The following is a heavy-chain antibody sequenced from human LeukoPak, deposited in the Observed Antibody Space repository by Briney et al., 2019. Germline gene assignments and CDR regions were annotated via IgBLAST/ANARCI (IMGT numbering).Heavy chain of an antibody. J-gene: IGHJ4*02. CDR3: AREGYCSTTSCYNDN. D-gene: IGHD2-2*02. CDR2: IRNDGSNK. Sequence: SGGSLRLSCAASGFTFSSYGMYWVRQAPGKGLEWVAFIRNDGSNKYYADSVKGRFTISRDNSKNTLYLQMNSLRAEDTAVYYCAREGYCSTTSCYNDNWGQGSLVTVSS. CDR1: GFTFSSYG. V-gene: IGHV3-30*02.